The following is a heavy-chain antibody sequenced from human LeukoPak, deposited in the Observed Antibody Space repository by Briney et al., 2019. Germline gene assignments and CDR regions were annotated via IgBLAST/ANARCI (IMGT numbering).Heavy chain of an antibody. J-gene: IGHJ4*02. Sequence: SGTLSLTCAVSGGSISSSNWWSWVRQPPGKGLEWIGEIYHSGSTNYNPSLKSRVTISVDKSKNQFSLKLSSVTAADTAVYYCASLHYDFWSGYLVYWGQGTLVTVSS. CDR1: GGSISSSNW. V-gene: IGHV4-4*02. CDR3: ASLHYDFWSGYLVY. CDR2: IYHSGST. D-gene: IGHD3-3*01.